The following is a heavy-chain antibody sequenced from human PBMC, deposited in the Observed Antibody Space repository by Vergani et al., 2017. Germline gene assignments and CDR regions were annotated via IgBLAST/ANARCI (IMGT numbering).Heavy chain of an antibody. Sequence: VQLVESGGGLVKPGGSLRLSCAASGFTFSSYSMNWVRQAPGKGLEWVSSISSSSSYIYYADSVKGRFTISRDNAKNSLYLQMNSLRAEDTAVYYCARDGEMTTVTTYVFDIWGQGRMVTVSS. CDR2: ISSSSSYI. D-gene: IGHD4-17*01. J-gene: IGHJ3*02. CDR3: ARDGEMTTVTTYVFDI. V-gene: IGHV3-21*01. CDR1: GFTFSSYS.